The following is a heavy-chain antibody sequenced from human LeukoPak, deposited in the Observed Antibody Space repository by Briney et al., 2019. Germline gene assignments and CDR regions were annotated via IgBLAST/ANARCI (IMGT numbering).Heavy chain of an antibody. D-gene: IGHD5-12*01. V-gene: IGHV3-11*01. J-gene: IGHJ4*02. CDR1: GFTFSDYY. CDR2: ISSSGSTI. CDR3: ARDRRSKGWLRRIWADY. Sequence: GGSLRLSCAASGFTFSDYYMSWIRQAPGKGLEWVSYISSSGSTIYYADSVKGRFTISRDNAKNSLYLQMNSLRAEDTAVYYCARDRRSKGWLRRIWADYWGQGTLVTVSS.